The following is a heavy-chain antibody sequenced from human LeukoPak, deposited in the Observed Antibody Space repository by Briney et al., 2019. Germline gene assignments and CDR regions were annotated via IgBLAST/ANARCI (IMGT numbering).Heavy chain of an antibody. Sequence: SGGSLSLSCTTSGFAFDDFGLSWVRQPAGKGLEWVGFIRRRAYGGAAEYAASVKGRFIISRDDSKGIAYLQMNSLKTEDTAVYYCSRNGLVDFDYWGRGSRVIVSP. CDR2: IRRRAYGGAA. V-gene: IGHV3-49*04. CDR1: GFAFDDFG. J-gene: IGHJ4*02. CDR3: SRNGLVDFDY.